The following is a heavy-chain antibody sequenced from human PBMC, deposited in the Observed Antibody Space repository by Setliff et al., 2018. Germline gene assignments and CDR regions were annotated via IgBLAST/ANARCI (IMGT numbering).Heavy chain of an antibody. J-gene: IGHJ4*02. D-gene: IGHD3-9*01. Sequence: ASVKVSCKASANTFIAYYIHWVQQAPGQGLEWMGWINPNSAGTNYAQKFQGRVTMAWDASITTAYLDLSRLTSDDTASYYCAGVDVLTASPFWGLGTRVTVSS. CDR2: INPNSAGT. V-gene: IGHV1-2*02. CDR3: AGVDVLTASPF. CDR1: ANTFIAYY.